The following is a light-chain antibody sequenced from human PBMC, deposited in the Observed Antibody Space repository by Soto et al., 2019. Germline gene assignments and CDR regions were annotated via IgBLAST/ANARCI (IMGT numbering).Light chain of an antibody. CDR1: QTVGSN. Sequence: EIVMTQSPATLSVSPGERATLSCRASQTVGSNLAWYQQKRGQAPRLLIYDASTRATGIPARFSGSGSGTDFTLTISSLQSEDFALYYCQQYNYRPRTFGQGSKLEIK. CDR2: DAS. CDR3: QQYNYRPRT. V-gene: IGKV3D-15*01. J-gene: IGKJ2*01.